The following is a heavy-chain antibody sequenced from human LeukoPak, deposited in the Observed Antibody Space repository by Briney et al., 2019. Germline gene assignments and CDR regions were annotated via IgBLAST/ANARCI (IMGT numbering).Heavy chain of an antibody. CDR1: GYTFTSYY. CDR3: ARAELRGWFDP. J-gene: IGHJ5*02. V-gene: IGHV1-46*01. Sequence: ASVKVSCKASGYTFTSYYMHWVRQAPGQGLEWMGIINPNNGNTSYAQKLQGRVTMTTDTSTSTAYMELSSLRSDDTAVYYCARAELRGWFDPWGQGTLVTVSS. CDR2: INPNNGNT. D-gene: IGHD1-14*01.